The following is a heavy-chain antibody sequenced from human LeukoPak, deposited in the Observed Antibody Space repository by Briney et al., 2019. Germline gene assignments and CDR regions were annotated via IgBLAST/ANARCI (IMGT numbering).Heavy chain of an antibody. Sequence: PGGSLRLSCAASGFTFSSYSMNWVRQAPGKGLEWVSSISSSSSYIYYADSVKGRFTISRDNAKNSLYLQMNSLRAEDTAVYYCARDTHCSSTSCYNAFDIWGQGTMVTVSS. CDR2: ISSSSSYI. CDR1: GFTFSSYS. D-gene: IGHD2-2*02. CDR3: ARDTHCSSTSCYNAFDI. J-gene: IGHJ3*02. V-gene: IGHV3-21*01.